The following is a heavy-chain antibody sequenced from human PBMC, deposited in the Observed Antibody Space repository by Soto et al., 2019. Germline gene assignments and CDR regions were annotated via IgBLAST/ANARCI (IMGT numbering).Heavy chain of an antibody. CDR2: ISGSGGST. J-gene: IGHJ4*02. Sequence: GGSLRLSCAAPGFTFSSYAMSWVRQAPGKGLGWVSAISGSGGSTYYADSVKGRFTISRDNSKNTLYLQMNSLRAEDTAVYYCAKDLIVRGALNYFDYWGQGTRVTVSS. CDR3: AKDLIVRGALNYFDY. CDR1: GFTFSSYA. V-gene: IGHV3-23*01. D-gene: IGHD3-10*01.